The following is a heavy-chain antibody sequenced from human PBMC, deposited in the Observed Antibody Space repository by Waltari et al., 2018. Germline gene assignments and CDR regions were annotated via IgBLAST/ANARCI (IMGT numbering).Heavy chain of an antibody. Sequence: QAHLQVSGQGLVKRPGHLSRTCAVSGDSVSGDYWWGWVRHFPEKGMEWIGQVHHSGKTHYNPSIQSRVTISVDSPKNHFSLTLKSVTAADTAVYYCAGDRAIGLFFDYWGREPWSPSPQ. CDR3: AGDRAIGLFFDY. V-gene: IGHV4-4*03. CDR1: GDSVSGDYW. D-gene: IGHD2-2*01. CDR2: VHHSGKT. J-gene: IGHJ4*02.